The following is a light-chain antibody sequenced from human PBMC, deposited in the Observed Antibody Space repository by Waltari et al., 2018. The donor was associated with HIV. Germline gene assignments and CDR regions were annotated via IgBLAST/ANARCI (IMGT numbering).Light chain of an antibody. V-gene: IGLV1-44*01. CDR2: NNN. Sequence: QSLLTQPPSASGTPGQRVTISCSGSSSNIGTNSVNWYHHLPGTAPKLLIYNNNQRPSGVPDRFSAAKSGTSASLAISGLQSEDEADYYCAAWDDSLRGWVFGRGTKLEVL. CDR1: SSNIGTNS. J-gene: IGLJ3*02. CDR3: AAWDDSLRGWV.